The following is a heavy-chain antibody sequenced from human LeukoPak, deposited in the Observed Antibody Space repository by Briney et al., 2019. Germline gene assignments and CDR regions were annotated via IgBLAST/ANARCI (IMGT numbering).Heavy chain of an antibody. Sequence: PSETLSLTCPVSGGSISSSNWWSWVRQPPGKGLEWIGEIYHSGSTNYNPSLKSRVTISVDKSKNQFSLKLSSVTAADTAVYYCAGSMVRGPFDYWGQGTLVTVS. J-gene: IGHJ4*02. V-gene: IGHV4-4*02. CDR3: AGSMVRGPFDY. CDR1: GGSISSSNW. CDR2: IYHSGST. D-gene: IGHD3-10*01.